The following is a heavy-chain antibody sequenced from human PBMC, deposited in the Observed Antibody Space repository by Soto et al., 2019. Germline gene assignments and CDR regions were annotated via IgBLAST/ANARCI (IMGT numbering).Heavy chain of an antibody. CDR1: GGSFSGYY. D-gene: IGHD5-12*01. CDR3: ARVVDIVATNFDY. Sequence: SETLSLTCAVYGGSFSGYYWSWIRQPPGKGLEWIGEINHSGSTNYNPSLKSRVTISVDTSKNQFSLKLSSVTAADTAVYYCARVVDIVATNFDYWGQGTLVTVSS. V-gene: IGHV4-34*01. J-gene: IGHJ4*02. CDR2: INHSGST.